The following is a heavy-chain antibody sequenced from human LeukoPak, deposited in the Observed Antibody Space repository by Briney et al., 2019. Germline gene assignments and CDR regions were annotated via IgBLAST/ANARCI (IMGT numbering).Heavy chain of an antibody. Sequence: SGTLSLTCAVSGGSFSGYYWTWVRQPPGKGLEWMGEIKDNISDNYNPSLKRRVPISVDTSKNQFSLKLSSGTAADTAVYYCASKKRYSSGSAHFADWGQGTLVTVSS. CDR3: ASKKRYSSGSAHFAD. V-gene: IGHV4-34*01. D-gene: IGHD6-19*01. CDR2: IKDNISD. J-gene: IGHJ4*02. CDR1: GGSFSGYY.